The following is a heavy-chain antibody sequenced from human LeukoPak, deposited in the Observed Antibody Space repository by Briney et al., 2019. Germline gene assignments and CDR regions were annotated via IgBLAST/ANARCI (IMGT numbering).Heavy chain of an antibody. Sequence: SETLSLTCAVYGGSFSGYYWSWIRQPPGKGLEWIGEISHSGSTNYNPSLKSRVTISVDTSKNHFSLKLSSVTAADTAVYYCAREHDYGSFDYWGQGTLVTVSS. D-gene: IGHD4-17*01. CDR2: ISHSGST. CDR1: GGSFSGYY. J-gene: IGHJ4*02. CDR3: AREHDYGSFDY. V-gene: IGHV4-34*01.